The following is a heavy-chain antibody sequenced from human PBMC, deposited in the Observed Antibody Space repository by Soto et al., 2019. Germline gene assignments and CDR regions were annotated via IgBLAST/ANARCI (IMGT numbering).Heavy chain of an antibody. V-gene: IGHV4-59*01. Sequence: SETLSLTCTVSGGSISSYYWSWIRQPPGKGLEWIGYIYYSGSTNYNPSLKSRVTISVDTSKNQFSLKLSPVTAADTAVYYCARAPAPLYSRSWYYFDYWGQGTLVTVSS. J-gene: IGHJ4*02. CDR1: GGSISSYY. CDR2: IYYSGST. D-gene: IGHD6-13*01. CDR3: ARAPAPLYSRSWYYFDY.